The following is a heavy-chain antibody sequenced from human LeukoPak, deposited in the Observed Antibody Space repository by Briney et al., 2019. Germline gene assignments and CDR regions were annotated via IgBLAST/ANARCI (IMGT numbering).Heavy chain of an antibody. J-gene: IGHJ4*02. D-gene: IGHD3-3*01. V-gene: IGHV4-59*01. CDR2: IYYSGST. Sequence: PLETLSLTCTVSGGSISSYYWSWIRQPPGKGLEWIGYIYYSGSTNYNPSLKSRVTISVDTSKNQFSLKLSSVTAADAAVYYCARADYDFWSGYYIDYWGQGTLVTVSS. CDR3: ARADYDFWSGYYIDY. CDR1: GGSISSYY.